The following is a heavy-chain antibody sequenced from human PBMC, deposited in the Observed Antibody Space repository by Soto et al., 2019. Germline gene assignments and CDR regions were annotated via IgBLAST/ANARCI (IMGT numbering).Heavy chain of an antibody. J-gene: IGHJ6*02. CDR1: GFTFSSYG. V-gene: IGHV3-30*18. CDR3: AKVHGSGNYPWYGMDV. Sequence: GGSLRLSCAASGFTFSSYGMHWVRQAPGKGLEWVAFISYDGSNKYYADSVKGRFTISRDNSKNTLYLQMNSLRAEDTAVYYCAKVHGSGNYPWYGMDVWGQGTTVTVSS. D-gene: IGHD3-10*01. CDR2: ISYDGSNK.